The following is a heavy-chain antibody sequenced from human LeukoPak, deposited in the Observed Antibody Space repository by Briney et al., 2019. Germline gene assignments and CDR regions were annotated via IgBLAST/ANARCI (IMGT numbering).Heavy chain of an antibody. CDR2: IYTSGNT. V-gene: IGHV4-4*07. Sequence: PSEPLSLTCTVSGGSLSSYYWSWIRQPAGKALDWIGRIYTSGNTNYNRSLKSRVTMSVDTSKNQFSRKLSSVIGADTAVYYCARATYYYDSSGYYRYYYFDYWGQGTLVSVSS. D-gene: IGHD3-22*01. J-gene: IGHJ4*02. CDR3: ARATYYYDSSGYYRYYYFDY. CDR1: GGSLSSYY.